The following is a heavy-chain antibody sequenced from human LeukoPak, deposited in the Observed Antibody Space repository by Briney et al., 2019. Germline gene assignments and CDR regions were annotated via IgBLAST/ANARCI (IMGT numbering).Heavy chain of an antibody. Sequence: GGSLRLSCAASRFTFSEYWMSWVRPAPGKGLEWVANINQDGREIYYVDSVKGRFTISRDNAKKSLYLQMNSLRAEDTAVYYCAKIRYGTGWYYDYWGQGTLVTVSS. V-gene: IGHV3-7*01. CDR2: INQDGREI. D-gene: IGHD6-19*01. CDR1: RFTFSEYW. CDR3: AKIRYGTGWYYDY. J-gene: IGHJ4*02.